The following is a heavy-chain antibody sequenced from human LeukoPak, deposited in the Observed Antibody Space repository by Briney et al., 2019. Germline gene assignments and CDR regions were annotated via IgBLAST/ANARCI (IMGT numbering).Heavy chain of an antibody. V-gene: IGHV4-39*02. CDR3: ATPSGTYYNGPEYFDY. CDR2: VYYSGTT. Sequence: PSDTLSLTCTVSGGSISSNSHYWGWIRQPPAGGLEWIESVYYSGTTYYNPSLKSRVIISVATSKNHFSLKLSSVTAADTAVYHCATPSGTYYNGPEYFDYWGQGTLVTVSS. D-gene: IGHD3-10*01. CDR1: GGSISSNSHY. J-gene: IGHJ4*02.